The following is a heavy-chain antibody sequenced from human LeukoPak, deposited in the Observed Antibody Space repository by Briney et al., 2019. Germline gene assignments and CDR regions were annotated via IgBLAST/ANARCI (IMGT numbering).Heavy chain of an antibody. V-gene: IGHV3-23*01. CDR3: AKIGVIGKWYYDI. CDR1: GFPFSSHG. D-gene: IGHD3-10*01. Sequence: PGGSLRLSCEASGFPFSSHGMSWVRQAPGKGPEWVSSISSGSDYTFYADSVKGRFIVSRDNSKNTLYLQMYSLRAGDTAVYYCAKIGVIGKWYYDIWGRGTLVTVSS. CDR2: ISSGSDYT. J-gene: IGHJ2*01.